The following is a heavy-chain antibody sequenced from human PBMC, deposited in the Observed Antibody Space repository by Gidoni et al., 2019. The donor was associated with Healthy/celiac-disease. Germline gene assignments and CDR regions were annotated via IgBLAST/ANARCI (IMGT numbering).Heavy chain of an antibody. Sequence: QVQLVESGGGVVQPGRSLRLSCAASGFTFSSYAMHWVRQAPGKGLEWVAVISYNGSNKYYADSVKGRFTISRDNSKNTLYLQMNSLRAEDTAVYYCAREQAYSSSSGFDYWGQGTLVTVSS. V-gene: IGHV3-30-3*01. D-gene: IGHD6-6*01. J-gene: IGHJ4*02. CDR2: ISYNGSNK. CDR1: GFTFSSYA. CDR3: AREQAYSSSSGFDY.